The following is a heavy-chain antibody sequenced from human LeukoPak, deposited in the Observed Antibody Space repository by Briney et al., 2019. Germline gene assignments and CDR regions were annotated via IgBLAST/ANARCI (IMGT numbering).Heavy chain of an antibody. Sequence: SETLSLTCTVSGGPISTDYWNWIRQPPGKGLEWIGYIYPSGRSNYSPSLKSRVTISADTSKRQFSLKLTSVTAADTAVYYCASLYYGSGLADDYWGQGILVTVSS. CDR3: ASLYYGSGLADDY. J-gene: IGHJ4*02. V-gene: IGHV4-4*09. CDR2: IYPSGRS. D-gene: IGHD3-10*01. CDR1: GGPISTDY.